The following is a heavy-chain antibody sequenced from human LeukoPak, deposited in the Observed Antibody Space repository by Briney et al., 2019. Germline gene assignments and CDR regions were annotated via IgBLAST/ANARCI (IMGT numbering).Heavy chain of an antibody. D-gene: IGHD3-10*01. CDR2: INHSGST. V-gene: IGHV4-34*01. CDR1: GGSFSGYY. CDR3: ARDTSMVRGYSDYYYMDV. J-gene: IGHJ6*03. Sequence: SETLSLTCAVYGGSFSGYYWSWIRQPPGKGLEWIGEINHSGSTNYNPSLKSRVTISVDTSKNQFSLKLSSVTAADTAVYYCARDTSMVRGYSDYYYMDVWGKGTTVTVSS.